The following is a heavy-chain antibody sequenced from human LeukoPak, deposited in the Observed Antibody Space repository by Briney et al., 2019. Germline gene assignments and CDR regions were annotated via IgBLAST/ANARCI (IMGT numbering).Heavy chain of an antibody. Sequence: SETLSLTCAVYGGLFSGYYCSWIRQPPGRGLEWIGEINHSGSTNYNPCPKSRVPISEDTSKHQFSLKLGSVTAADPAVYCCARSRRGMATTRKVGYFDYWGQGTLVTVSS. CDR3: ARSRRGMATTRKVGYFDY. CDR2: INHSGST. J-gene: IGHJ4*02. D-gene: IGHD5-24*01. V-gene: IGHV4-34*01. CDR1: GGLFSGYY.